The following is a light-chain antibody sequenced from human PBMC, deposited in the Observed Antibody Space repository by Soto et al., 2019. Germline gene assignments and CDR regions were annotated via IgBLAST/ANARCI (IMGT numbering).Light chain of an antibody. V-gene: IGKV3-20*01. CDR3: QQYGSSGT. Sequence: VLTQSPANLSLSPGESAALSCRASQSVGSYLAWLQQVPGQAPRLLIYDATNRATGIPDRFSGSGSGTDFTLTISRLEPEDFAVYYCQQYGSSGTFGQGTKVEIK. CDR1: QSVGSY. J-gene: IGKJ1*01. CDR2: DAT.